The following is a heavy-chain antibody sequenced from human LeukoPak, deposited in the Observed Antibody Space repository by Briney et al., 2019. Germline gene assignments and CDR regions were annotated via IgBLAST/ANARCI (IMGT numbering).Heavy chain of an antibody. D-gene: IGHD3-10*01. Sequence: SETLSLTCTVSGGSISSYYWSWIRQPAGKGLEWIGRIYISGSTNYNPSLKSRVTISVDTSKNQFSLKLSSVTAADTAVYYCARTTMVRGVIWYYYYYMDVWGKGTTVTISS. CDR3: ARTTMVRGVIWYYYYYMDV. CDR1: GGSISSYY. CDR2: IYISGST. J-gene: IGHJ6*03. V-gene: IGHV4-4*07.